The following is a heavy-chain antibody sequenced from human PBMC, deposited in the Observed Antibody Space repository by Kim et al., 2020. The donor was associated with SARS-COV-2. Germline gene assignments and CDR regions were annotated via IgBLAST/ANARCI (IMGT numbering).Heavy chain of an antibody. Sequence: GGSLRLSCAASGFTFSSYSMNWVRQAPGKGLEWVSSISSTSTYTYYADSVKGRFTISRDNAKNSLFLHMNSLRAEDTAVYYCARDTFSSVWRHGNWDFDLWGRGTLVTVSS. V-gene: IGHV3-21*01. J-gene: IGHJ2*01. CDR3: ARDTFSSVWRHGNWDFDL. D-gene: IGHD3-22*01. CDR2: ISSTSTYT. CDR1: GFTFSSYS.